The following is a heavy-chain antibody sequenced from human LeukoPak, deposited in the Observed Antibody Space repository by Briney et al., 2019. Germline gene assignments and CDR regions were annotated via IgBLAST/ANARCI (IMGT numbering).Heavy chain of an antibody. J-gene: IGHJ5*01. Sequence: GGSLRLSCAASGFSFSRYWMNWVRQAPGKGLEGVANIKGDGHEKNYVDSVKGRFSISRDNARNSLYLQMDSLRAEDTAVYYCAKEGAYPIITYDSWGQGALVTVLS. CDR1: GFSFSRYW. CDR3: AKEGAYPIITYDS. V-gene: IGHV3-7*01. D-gene: IGHD3-10*01. CDR2: IKGDGHEK.